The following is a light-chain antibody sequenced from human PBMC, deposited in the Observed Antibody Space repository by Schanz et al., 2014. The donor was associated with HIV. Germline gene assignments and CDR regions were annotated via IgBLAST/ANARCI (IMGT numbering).Light chain of an antibody. V-gene: IGLV1-44*01. Sequence: QSVLTQPPSASGTPGQRVTISCSGSNSNIGTTPANWYQQLPGTAPRLLLYNDHFRPSGVPDRFSGSRSGTSASLAISGLRSDDEAHYYCATWDDSLNGVVFGGGTKPTVL. CDR2: NDH. CDR1: NSNIGTTP. CDR3: ATWDDSLNGVV. J-gene: IGLJ2*01.